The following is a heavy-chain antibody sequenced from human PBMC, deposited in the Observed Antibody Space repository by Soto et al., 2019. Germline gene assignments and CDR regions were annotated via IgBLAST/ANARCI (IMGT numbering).Heavy chain of an antibody. Sequence: QVQLQESGPGLVKPSQTLSLTCTVSGGSISSGGYYWSWIRQHPGKDLEWIGYIDYRGSTYYNPSLKSRVTISVDTSKNQFSLKLSSVTAADTAVYYCARGSYCGGDCYEGVGYWGQGTLVTVSS. CDR2: IDYRGST. D-gene: IGHD2-21*02. CDR3: ARGSYCGGDCYEGVGY. J-gene: IGHJ4*02. V-gene: IGHV4-31*03. CDR1: GGSISSGGYY.